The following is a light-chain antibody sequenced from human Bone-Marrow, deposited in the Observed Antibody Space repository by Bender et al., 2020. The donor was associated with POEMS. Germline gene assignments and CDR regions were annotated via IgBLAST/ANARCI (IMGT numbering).Light chain of an antibody. Sequence: QSVLTQPPSASGTPGQRVTISCSGGSSNIGAHAVNWYQHLPGTAPKLLIYSSHRRPSEVPDRFSGSRSGTSASLAISGLQSEDEADYYCCSYTRSSTLVVFGGGTKLTVL. CDR3: CSYTRSSTLVV. CDR1: SSNIGAHA. J-gene: IGLJ2*01. CDR2: SSH. V-gene: IGLV1-44*01.